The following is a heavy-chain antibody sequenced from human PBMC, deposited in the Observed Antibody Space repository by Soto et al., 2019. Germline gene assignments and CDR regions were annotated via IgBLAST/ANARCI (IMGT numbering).Heavy chain of an antibody. CDR2: ISGRGGST. CDR1: GFTFRSYA. J-gene: IGHJ6*02. V-gene: IGHV3-23*01. D-gene: IGHD3-9*01. CDR3: AKVQFDILTGNYYYYYGMDV. Sequence: GESLKISCAASGFTFRSYAMSWVRQAPGKGLEWVSAISGRGGSTYYADSVKGRFTISRDNSKNTLYLQMNSLRAEDTAVYYCAKVQFDILTGNYYYYYGMDVWGQGTTVTVSS.